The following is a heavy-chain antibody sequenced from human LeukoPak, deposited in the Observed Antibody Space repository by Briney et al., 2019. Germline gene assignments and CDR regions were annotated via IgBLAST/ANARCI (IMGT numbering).Heavy chain of an antibody. CDR3: ARVSVIFNWFDP. D-gene: IGHD2-21*01. CDR1: GGTFSSYA. J-gene: IGHJ5*02. V-gene: IGHV1-69*01. CDR2: IIPIFGTA. Sequence: ASVKVSCKASGGTFSSYAISWVRQAPGQGLEWMGGIIPIFGTANYAQKFQGRVTITADESTSTAYMELSRLRSDDTAVYYCARVSVIFNWFDPWGQGTLVTVFS.